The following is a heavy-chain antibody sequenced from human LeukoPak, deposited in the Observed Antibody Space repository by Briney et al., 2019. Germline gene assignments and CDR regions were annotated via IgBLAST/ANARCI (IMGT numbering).Heavy chain of an antibody. CDR3: GRVRAAFAP. V-gene: IGHV3-23*01. CDR1: GFTFSSFP. D-gene: IGHD3-10*01. J-gene: IGHJ5*02. CDR2: ITGRGGNT. Sequence: PGGSLRLSCAASGFTFSSFPMSWVRQAPGKGLQWVSGITGRGGNTYYADSVEGRFTISRDNSKNTLSLQMDSLRAEDTAIYYCGRVRAAFAPWGQGTLVPVPS.